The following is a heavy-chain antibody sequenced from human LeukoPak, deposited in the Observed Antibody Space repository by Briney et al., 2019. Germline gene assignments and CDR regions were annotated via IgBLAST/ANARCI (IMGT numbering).Heavy chain of an antibody. D-gene: IGHD3-22*01. J-gene: IGHJ4*02. V-gene: IGHV4-59*01. CDR3: ARAGNYYYSSGYYSHFDY. Sequence: TLSXTCTVSXXSXXSXXWNWIRXPPGKGLXXIXXVXHSGSTNYNPSLKSRVTISVDTSKNQFSLKLSSVTAADTAVYYCARAGNYYYSSGYYSHFDYWGQGTLVTVSS. CDR1: XXSXXSXX. CDR2: VXHSGST.